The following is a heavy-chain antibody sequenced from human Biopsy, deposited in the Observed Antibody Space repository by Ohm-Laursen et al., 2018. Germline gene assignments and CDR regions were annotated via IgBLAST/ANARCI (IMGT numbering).Heavy chain of an antibody. D-gene: IGHD2-15*01. V-gene: IGHV4-34*08. J-gene: IGHJ4*02. Sequence: TLSFTCAVFGMKFSDYQWSWIRQPTGQGLVWIEQINQAGTTNYNSSLKRRVSISADAPKYEFSLRLTSVTAADTAVYLCGNEVHGRDYWGLGAQVTVSS. CDR3: GNEVHGRDY. CDR2: INQAGTT. CDR1: GMKFSDYQ.